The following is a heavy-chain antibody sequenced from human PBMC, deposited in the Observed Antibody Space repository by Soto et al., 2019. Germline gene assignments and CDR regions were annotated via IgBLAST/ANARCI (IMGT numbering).Heavy chain of an antibody. V-gene: IGHV1-69*12. Sequence: QVQLVQSGAEVKKPGSSVKVSCKASGGTFSSYAISWVRQAPGQGLEWMGGIIPIFDTANYAQKFQGRVTITADESSSTDYMELSSLRSEDTAVYYCARETGEAGNYYGMDVWGQGTTVTVSS. CDR1: GGTFSSYA. CDR3: ARETGEAGNYYGMDV. J-gene: IGHJ6*02. D-gene: IGHD7-27*01. CDR2: IIPIFDTA.